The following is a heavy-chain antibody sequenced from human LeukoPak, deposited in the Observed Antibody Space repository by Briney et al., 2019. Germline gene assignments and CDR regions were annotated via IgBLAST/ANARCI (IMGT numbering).Heavy chain of an antibody. D-gene: IGHD6-19*01. CDR1: GFTVSSNY. V-gene: IGHV3-53*01. Sequence: GGSLRLSCAASGFTVSSNYMSWVRQAPGKGLEWVSDIYSGGSTYYADSVKGRFTISRDNSKNTLYLQMNSLRAEDTAVYYCARERDSSGFETYWGQGTLVTVSS. CDR2: IYSGGST. J-gene: IGHJ4*02. CDR3: ARERDSSGFETY.